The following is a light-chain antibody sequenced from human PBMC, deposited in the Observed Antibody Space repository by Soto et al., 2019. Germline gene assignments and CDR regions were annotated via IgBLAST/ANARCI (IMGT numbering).Light chain of an antibody. V-gene: IGKV3-15*01. Sequence: EIVMTQSPATLSVSPGERATLSCRASRSVSINLGWYQQKPGHAPSLLIYGASTRSTGTPARFSGSGSGTEFTLTISSLQSKDFAVYYCQQYNNWPRTFCQGTKVDIK. CDR2: GAS. CDR1: RSVSIN. J-gene: IGKJ1*01. CDR3: QQYNNWPRT.